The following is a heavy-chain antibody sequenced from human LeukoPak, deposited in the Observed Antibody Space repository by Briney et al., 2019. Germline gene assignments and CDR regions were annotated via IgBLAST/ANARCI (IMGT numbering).Heavy chain of an antibody. CDR2: IREDNVNE. Sequence: ASAKVSCKASGYTFTSSGISWVRPAPGQGLEWGGWIREDNVNENYPQKFQGRVTMPTDTSTTKAYLELTRLSSDDTASYNCARDVFHWNYYCLLQYDFWGQGTLVTVPS. D-gene: IGHD1-7*01. CDR1: GYTFTSSG. CDR3: ARDVFHWNYYCLLQYDF. V-gene: IGHV1-18*04. J-gene: IGHJ4*02.